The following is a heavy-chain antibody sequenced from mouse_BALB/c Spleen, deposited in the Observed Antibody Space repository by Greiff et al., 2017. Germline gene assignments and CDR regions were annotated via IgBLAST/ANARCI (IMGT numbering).Heavy chain of an antibody. CDR3: AREGGVDY. CDR1: GFTFSDYY. Sequence: EVKLVESGGGLVKPGGSLKLSCAASGFTFSDYYMYWVRQTPEKRLEWVATISDGGSYTYYPDSVKGRFTISRDNAKNNLYLQMSSLKSEDTAMYYCAREGGVDYWGQGTSVTVSS. CDR2: ISDGGSYT. V-gene: IGHV5-4*02. J-gene: IGHJ4*01.